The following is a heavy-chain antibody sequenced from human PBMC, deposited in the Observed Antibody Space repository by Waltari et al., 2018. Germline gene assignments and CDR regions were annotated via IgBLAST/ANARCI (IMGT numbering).Heavy chain of an antibody. V-gene: IGHV4-38-2*01. CDR2: IYHSGST. J-gene: IGHJ4*02. CDR1: GYSISSGYY. Sequence: QVQLQESGPGLVKPSETLSLTCAVAGYSISSGYYWGWIRQPPGKGLGWIGSIYHSGSTYHNPSLKSRVTISVDTSKNQFSLKLSSVTAADTAVYYCARVQYYDYVWGSYRSYHLDYWGQGTLVTVSS. D-gene: IGHD3-16*02. CDR3: ARVQYYDYVWGSYRSYHLDY.